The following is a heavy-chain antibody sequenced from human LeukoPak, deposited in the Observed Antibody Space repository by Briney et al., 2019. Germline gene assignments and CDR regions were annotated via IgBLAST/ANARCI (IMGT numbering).Heavy chain of an antibody. Sequence: SETLSLTCTVSGGSISSSSYYWGWIRQPPGKGLEWIGSIYYSGSTYYNPSLKSRVTISVDTSKNQFSLKLSSVTAADTAVYYCANSPTVTTWFFDYWGQGTLVIVSS. CDR1: GGSISSSSYY. CDR2: IYYSGST. D-gene: IGHD4-17*01. CDR3: ANSPTVTTWFFDY. V-gene: IGHV4-39*01. J-gene: IGHJ4*02.